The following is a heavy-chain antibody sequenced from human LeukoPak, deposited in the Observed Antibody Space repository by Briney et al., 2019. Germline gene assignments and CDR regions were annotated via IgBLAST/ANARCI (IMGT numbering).Heavy chain of an antibody. Sequence: PSETLSLTCTVYGGSFSGYYWSWVRQPPGKGVEWIGEINHSGSTNYNPSLKSRVTISVDKSKNQSSLRLSSVTAADTAVYYCATGNRYYDTSGYYFKYWGQGTLVTVSS. CDR2: INHSGST. D-gene: IGHD3-22*01. V-gene: IGHV4-34*01. CDR1: GGSFSGYY. J-gene: IGHJ4*02. CDR3: ATGNRYYDTSGYYFKY.